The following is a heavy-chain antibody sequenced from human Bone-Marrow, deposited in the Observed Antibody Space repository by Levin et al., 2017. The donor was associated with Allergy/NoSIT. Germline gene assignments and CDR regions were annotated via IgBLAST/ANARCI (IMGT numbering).Heavy chain of an antibody. J-gene: IGHJ5*02. CDR2: MNPNSGKT. CDR3: ARGGKRLTIFGPPGGWLDP. CDR1: GYTFSNND. V-gene: IGHV1-8*01. Sequence: ASVKVSCKASGYTFSNNDIYWVRQASGQGLEWMGWMNPNSGKTGSAQKFQGRLTMTRNTSISTAYMELSSLRSEDTGVYYCARGGKRLTIFGPPGGWLDPWGQGTLVTVSS. D-gene: IGHD3-3*01.